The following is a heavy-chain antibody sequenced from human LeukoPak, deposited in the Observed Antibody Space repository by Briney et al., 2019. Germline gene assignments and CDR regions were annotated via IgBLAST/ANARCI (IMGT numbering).Heavy chain of an antibody. CDR3: AKEGYSSSFIDGAFDI. D-gene: IGHD6-13*01. Sequence: GGSLRLSCAASGFTFDDYAMHWVRQAPGKGLEWVSGISWNSGSIGYADSVKGRFTISRDNAKNSLYLQMNSLRAEDTALYYCAKEGYSSSFIDGAFDIWGQGTMVTVSS. J-gene: IGHJ3*02. V-gene: IGHV3-9*01. CDR2: ISWNSGSI. CDR1: GFTFDDYA.